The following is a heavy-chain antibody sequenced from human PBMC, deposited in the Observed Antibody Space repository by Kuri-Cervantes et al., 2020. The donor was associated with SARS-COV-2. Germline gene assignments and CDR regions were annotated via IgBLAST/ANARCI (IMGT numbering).Heavy chain of an antibody. CDR2: IYHSGST. D-gene: IGHD2-2*01. CDR3: ARGVVPAATKIKKNFGYFDL. J-gene: IGHJ2*01. CDR1: GGSISSGGYY. V-gene: IGHV4-30-2*05. Sequence: SETLSLTCTVSGGSISSGGYYWSWIRQPPGKGLEWIGYIYHSGSTYYNPSLKSRLTISVDTSKNQFSLKLSSVTAADTAAYHCARGVVPAATKIKKNFGYFDLWGRGTLVTVSS.